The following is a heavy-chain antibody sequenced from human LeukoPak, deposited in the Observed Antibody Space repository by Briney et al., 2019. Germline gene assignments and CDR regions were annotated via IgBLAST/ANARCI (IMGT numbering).Heavy chain of an antibody. D-gene: IGHD5-24*01. J-gene: IGHJ4*02. CDR3: ARQRRWGFDY. CDR2: IASSGSTI. CDR1: GFTFSDYY. Sequence: GGSLRLSCAASGFTFSDYYMNWIRQAPGKGLEWVSYIASSGSTIYYADSVKGRFTTSRDNAKNSLYLQMNSLRVEDTAVYYCARQRRWGFDYWGQGTLVTVSS. V-gene: IGHV3-11*04.